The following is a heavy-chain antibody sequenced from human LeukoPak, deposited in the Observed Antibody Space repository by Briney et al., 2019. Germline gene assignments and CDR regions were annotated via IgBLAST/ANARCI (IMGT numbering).Heavy chain of an antibody. CDR1: GFTFSSYA. CDR2: ISYDGSNK. CDR3: ARDSNGPAARYFDY. J-gene: IGHJ4*02. V-gene: IGHV3-30-3*01. D-gene: IGHD1-1*01. Sequence: PGGSLRLSCAASGFTFSSYAMHWVRQAPGKGLEWVAVISYDGSNKYYADSVKGRFTISRDNSKNTLYLQMNSLRAEDTAVYYCARDSNGPAARYFDYWGQGTLVTVSS.